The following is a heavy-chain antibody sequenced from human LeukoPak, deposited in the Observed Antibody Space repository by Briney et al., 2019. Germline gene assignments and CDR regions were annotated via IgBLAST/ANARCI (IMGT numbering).Heavy chain of an antibody. Sequence: ASVKVSCKASGYTFTSYYMHWVRQAPGQGLEWMGIINPSGGSTSYAQKFQGRVTMTRDMSTSAVYMELSSLRSEDTVVYYCARDLKQQGIFYYYYYMDVWGKGTTVTVSS. CDR3: ARDLKQQGIFYYYYYMDV. V-gene: IGHV1-46*01. CDR2: INPSGGST. J-gene: IGHJ6*03. CDR1: GYTFTSYY. D-gene: IGHD3-3*01.